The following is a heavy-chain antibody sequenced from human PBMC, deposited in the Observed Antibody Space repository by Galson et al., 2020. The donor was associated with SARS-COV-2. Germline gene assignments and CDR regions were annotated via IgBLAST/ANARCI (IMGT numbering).Heavy chain of an antibody. CDR1: GFSFDDYA. Sequence: SLKISCAASGFSFDDYAMHWVRQPPGKGLEWVSGITWNSGSIGYADSVKGRFTISRDNAKNSLYLQMNSLRAEDTAVYYCAKVISDYWGFSGFGYWGQGTLVTVSS. CDR2: ITWNSGSI. V-gene: IGHV3-9*01. J-gene: IGHJ4*02. CDR3: AKVISDYWGFSGFGY. D-gene: IGHD3-10*01.